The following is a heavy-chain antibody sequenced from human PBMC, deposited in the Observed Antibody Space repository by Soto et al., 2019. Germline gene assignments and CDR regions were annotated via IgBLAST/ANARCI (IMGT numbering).Heavy chain of an antibody. V-gene: IGHV4-31*03. Sequence: SETLSLTCTVSGGSISSGGYYWSWIRQHPGKGLEWIGYIYYSGSTYYNPSLKSRVTISVDTSKNQFSLKLSSVTAADTAVYYCARDLGGATIFGVVIGFGNAFDIWGQGTMVTVSS. D-gene: IGHD3-3*01. CDR2: IYYSGST. CDR3: ARDLGGATIFGVVIGFGNAFDI. CDR1: GGSISSGGYY. J-gene: IGHJ3*02.